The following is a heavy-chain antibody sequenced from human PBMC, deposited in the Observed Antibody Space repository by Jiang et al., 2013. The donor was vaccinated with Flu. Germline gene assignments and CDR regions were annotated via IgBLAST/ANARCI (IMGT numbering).Heavy chain of an antibody. V-gene: IGHV5-51*01. CDR2: IYPGDSHT. Sequence: WVRQMPGRGLEWMGIIYPGDSHTIYSPSFQGQVTISADRSINTAYLQWSSLKASDTAMYYCARPLELVDAFDIWGQGTMVTVSS. D-gene: IGHD1-7*01. J-gene: IGHJ3*02. CDR3: ARPLELVDAFDI.